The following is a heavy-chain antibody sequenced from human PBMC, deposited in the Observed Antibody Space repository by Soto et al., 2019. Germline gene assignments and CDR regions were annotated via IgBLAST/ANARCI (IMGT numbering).Heavy chain of an antibody. CDR2: VYYTGST. CDR3: ARGPCSGGSCYYFDY. D-gene: IGHD2-15*01. J-gene: IGHJ4*02. Sequence: PSETLSLTCTVSGGSISSYYWNWIRQPPGKGLEWIGFVYYTGSTNYNPSLKSRVAMSVDASKSQFSLKLSSVTAADTAVYYCARGPCSGGSCYYFDYWGQGTLVTVSS. CDR1: GGSISSYY. V-gene: IGHV4-59*01.